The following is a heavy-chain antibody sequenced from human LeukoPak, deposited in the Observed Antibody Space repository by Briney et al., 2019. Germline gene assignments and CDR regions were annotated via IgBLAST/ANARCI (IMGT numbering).Heavy chain of an antibody. CDR2: INQEGSEK. Sequence: GRSLRPSCAVSGLTFRSYWMSWVRQAPGKGLEWVANINQEGSEKYFVGSVKGRFTISRDNAKNSLHLQMNTLRAEDTAVYYCARERDGRFFDYWGQGTLVTVSS. J-gene: IGHJ4*02. CDR1: GLTFRSYW. CDR3: ARERDGRFFDY. V-gene: IGHV3-7*01. D-gene: IGHD5-24*01.